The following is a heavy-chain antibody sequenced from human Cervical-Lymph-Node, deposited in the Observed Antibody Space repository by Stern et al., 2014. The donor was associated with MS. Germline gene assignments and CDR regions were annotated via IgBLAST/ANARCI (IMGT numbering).Heavy chain of an antibody. D-gene: IGHD6-13*01. CDR2: IIPILDIA. J-gene: IGHJ4*02. Sequence: VHLVESGAEVKKPGSSVKVSCKASGGTFSNYALSWVRQAPGQGLEWMGRIIPILDIANYAQKFQGRVTITADKSTSTAYMELSSLRSEDTAVYYCARGGGDSTGWYRYYFDYWGQGTLVTVSS. CDR3: ARGGGDSTGWYRYYFDY. CDR1: GGTFSNYA. V-gene: IGHV1-69*09.